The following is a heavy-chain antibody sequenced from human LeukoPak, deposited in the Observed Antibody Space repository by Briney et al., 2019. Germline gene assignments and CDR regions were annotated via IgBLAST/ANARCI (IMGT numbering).Heavy chain of an antibody. CDR3: AAATTTGVWYFDY. J-gene: IGHJ4*02. Sequence: QSGGSLRLSCAASGFTFSSYEMNWVRQAPGTGLEWVSYISSSGSTTYYADSVKGRFTISRDNARNSLYLQMNSLRAEDTAVYYCAAATTTGVWYFDYWGQGTLVTVSS. CDR1: GFTFSSYE. CDR2: ISSSGSTT. V-gene: IGHV3-48*03. D-gene: IGHD4-11*01.